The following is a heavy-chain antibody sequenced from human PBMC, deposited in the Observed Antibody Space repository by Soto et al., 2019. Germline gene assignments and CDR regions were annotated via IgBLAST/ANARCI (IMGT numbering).Heavy chain of an antibody. V-gene: IGHV4-39*01. D-gene: IGHD6-19*01. J-gene: IGHJ4*02. CDR2: IYFSGST. CDR1: GGSISSSSYY. CDR3: ARTTWHSSGWCLDY. Sequence: SETLSLTCTFSGGSISSSSYYWAWIRQPPGQGLEWIGTIYFSGSTYYKPSLKSRVTISVDTSKNQFSLKLSSVTAADTAVYYCARTTWHSSGWCLDYWGQGTLVTVSS.